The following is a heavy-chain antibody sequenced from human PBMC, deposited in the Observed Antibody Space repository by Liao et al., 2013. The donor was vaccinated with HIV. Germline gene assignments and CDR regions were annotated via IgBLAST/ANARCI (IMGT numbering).Heavy chain of an antibody. D-gene: IGHD4-17*01. CDR3: ARGVYGDYLAN. V-gene: IGHV4-34*01. J-gene: IGHJ4*02. Sequence: QVQLQQWGAGLLKPSETLSLTCAVYGGSFSGYYWSWIRQPPGKGLEWIGEINHSGSTNYNPSLKSRVTISVDTSKNQFSLKLSSVTAADTAVYYCARGVYGDYLANWGQGNPGHRLL. CDR1: GGSFSGYY. CDR2: INHSGST.